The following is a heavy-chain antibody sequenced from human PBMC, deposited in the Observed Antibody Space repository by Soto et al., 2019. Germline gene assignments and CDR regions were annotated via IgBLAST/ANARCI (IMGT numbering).Heavy chain of an antibody. CDR3: AKSATVPAAIAY. J-gene: IGHJ4*02. CDR1: GYTFTSYA. V-gene: IGHV1-3*01. D-gene: IGHD2-2*02. Sequence: QVQLVQSGAEVKKPGASVKVSCKASGYTFTSYAMHWVRQAPGQRLEWMGWINAGNGNTKYSQKFQGRVTITRDTTASTAYMELSSLRSEDTAVYFCAKSATVPAAIAYWGQGTLVTVSS. CDR2: INAGNGNT.